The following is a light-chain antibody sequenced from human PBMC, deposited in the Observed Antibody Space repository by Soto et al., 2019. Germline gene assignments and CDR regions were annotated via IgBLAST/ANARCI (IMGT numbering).Light chain of an antibody. J-gene: IGKJ4*01. V-gene: IGKV3-15*01. CDR3: QQYNNWLLT. CDR1: QSVSSN. Sequence: EIVMTQSPGTLSLAPWDRATLSCRASQSVSSNAAWYQQKPGQAPRLLIYGASTRATGIPARISGSGSGTEFTLTISSLQSEDFAVYYCQQYNNWLLTFGGGTKVDIK. CDR2: GAS.